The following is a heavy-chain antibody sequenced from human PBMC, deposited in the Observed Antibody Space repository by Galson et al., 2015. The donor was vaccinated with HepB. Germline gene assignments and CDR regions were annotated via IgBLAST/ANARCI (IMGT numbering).Heavy chain of an antibody. V-gene: IGHV1-3*01. CDR3: ARESSSSPTHDAFDI. Sequence: SVKVSCKAPGYTFTSYAMHWVRQAPGQRLEWMGWINAGNGNTKYSQKFQGRVTITRDTSASTAYMELSSLRSEDTAVYYCARESSSSPTHDAFDIWGQGTMVTVSS. J-gene: IGHJ3*02. D-gene: IGHD6-6*01. CDR1: GYTFTSYA. CDR2: INAGNGNT.